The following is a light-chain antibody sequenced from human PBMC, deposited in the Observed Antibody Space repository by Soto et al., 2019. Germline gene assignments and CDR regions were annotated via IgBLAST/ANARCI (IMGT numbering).Light chain of an antibody. V-gene: IGKV4-1*01. CDR3: QQYYSTPPS. CDR2: WAS. CDR1: QSVLYSSNNKNY. Sequence: DIVMTQSPDSLAVSLGERATINCKSSQSVLYSSNNKNYLAWYQQKPGQPPKLLIYWASTRESGVPDRFSGSGVGTEFHLTISNLQGEGGAIYYCQQYYSTPPSFGPGTKVDIK. J-gene: IGKJ3*01.